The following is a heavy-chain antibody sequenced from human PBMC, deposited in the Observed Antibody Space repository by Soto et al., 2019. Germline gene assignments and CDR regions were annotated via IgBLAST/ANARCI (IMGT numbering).Heavy chain of an antibody. D-gene: IGHD2-2*01. CDR2: IYHSGST. CDR3: ARGKGYCSSTSCPYYYGMDV. V-gene: IGHV4-30-2*01. CDR1: GGPISSGGYS. Sequence: PSETLSLTCAVSGGPISSGGYSWSWIRQPPGKGLEWIGYIYHSGSTYYKPYLKSRVTISVDRSKNQFSLKLSSVTAADTAVYYCARGKGYCSSTSCPYYYGMDVWGQGTTVTVSS. J-gene: IGHJ6*02.